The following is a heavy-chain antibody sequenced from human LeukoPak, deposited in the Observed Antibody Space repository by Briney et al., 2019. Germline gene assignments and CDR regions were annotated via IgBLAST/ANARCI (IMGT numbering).Heavy chain of an antibody. CDR1: GFTFSSYA. Sequence: GGSLRLSCAASGFTFSSYAMSWVRQAPGKGLGWVSAISGSGDSTYYADSVKGRFTISRDNSKNTLHLQMNSLRAEDTAVYYCAKDPGHYFDYWGQGTLVTVSS. J-gene: IGHJ4*02. D-gene: IGHD7-27*01. CDR2: ISGSGDST. V-gene: IGHV3-23*01. CDR3: AKDPGHYFDY.